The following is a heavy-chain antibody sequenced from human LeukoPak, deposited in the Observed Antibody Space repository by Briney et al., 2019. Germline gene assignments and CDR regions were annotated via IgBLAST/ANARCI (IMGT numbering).Heavy chain of an antibody. CDR3: AKWGDYDVLTGYYVPDY. CDR1: GFTFSSYA. CDR2: ISGSGGST. D-gene: IGHD3-9*01. V-gene: IGHV3-23*01. J-gene: IGHJ4*02. Sequence: GGSLRLSCAASGFTFSSYAVSWVRQAPGKGLEWVSGISGSGGSTYYADSVKGRFTISRDNSKNTLYLQMNSLRTEDTAVYYCAKWGDYDVLTGYYVPDYWGQGTLVTVSS.